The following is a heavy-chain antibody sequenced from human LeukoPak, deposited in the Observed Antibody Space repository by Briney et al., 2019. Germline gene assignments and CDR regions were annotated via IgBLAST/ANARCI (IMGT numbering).Heavy chain of an antibody. CDR3: ARGRYCSGGSCYRLAAFDI. V-gene: IGHV3-13*01. Sequence: PGGSLRLSCAASGFTFSSYDMHWVRHATGKGLEWVSAIGTAGDTYYPGSVKGRFTISRENAKNSLYLQMNSLRAGDTAVYYCARGRYCSGGSCYRLAAFDIWGQGTMVTVSS. D-gene: IGHD2-15*01. CDR1: GFTFSSYD. CDR2: IGTAGDT. J-gene: IGHJ3*02.